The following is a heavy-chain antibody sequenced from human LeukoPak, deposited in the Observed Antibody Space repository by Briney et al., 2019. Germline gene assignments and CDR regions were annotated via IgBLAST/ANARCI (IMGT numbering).Heavy chain of an antibody. CDR1: GYTFSNYG. D-gene: IGHD1-14*01. CDR2: INAGNGNT. CDR3: ARDLDHLPFDP. J-gene: IGHJ5*02. V-gene: IGHV1-3*01. Sequence: GASVKVSCKASGYTFSNYGFSWVRQAPGQGLEWMGWINAGNGNTKYSQKFQGRVTITRDTSASTAYMELSSLRSEDTAVYYCARDLDHLPFDPWGQGTLVTVSS.